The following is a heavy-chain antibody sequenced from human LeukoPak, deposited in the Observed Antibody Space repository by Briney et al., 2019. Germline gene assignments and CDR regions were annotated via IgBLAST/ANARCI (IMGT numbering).Heavy chain of an antibody. D-gene: IGHD1-14*01. Sequence: GGSLRLSCVASGFTFSDCYMSWIRQAPGKGLEWVSYISPGDTDVDYADSLKGRFTISRDNAKNSLFLQMNSLRAEDTAVYYCARNHGDYWGQGTVVTVSS. CDR3: ARNHGDY. CDR1: GFTFSDCY. V-gene: IGHV3-11*04. CDR2: ISPGDTDV. J-gene: IGHJ4*02.